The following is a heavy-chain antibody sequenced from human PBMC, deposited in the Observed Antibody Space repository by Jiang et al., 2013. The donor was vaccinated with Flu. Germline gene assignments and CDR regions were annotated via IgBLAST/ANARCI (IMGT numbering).Heavy chain of an antibody. CDR1: GYSFNSYA. Sequence: SVTLSCKTSGYSFNSYAVHWVRQAPDKGLSGWDGSTVAMGNTKYSQKFQDRVTIIRDTSARTVYMELSSLRSEDTATYYCARGYEVELRFDPWGQGTPVTVSS. D-gene: IGHD1-7*01. CDR2: STVAMGNT. J-gene: IGHJ5*02. V-gene: IGHV1-3*01. CDR3: ARGYEVELRFDP.